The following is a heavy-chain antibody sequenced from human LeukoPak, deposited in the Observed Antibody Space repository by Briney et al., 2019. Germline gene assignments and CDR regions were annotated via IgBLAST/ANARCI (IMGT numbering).Heavy chain of an antibody. D-gene: IGHD6-13*01. V-gene: IGHV4-34*01. CDR1: GGSFSGYY. Sequence: SETLSLTCAVYGGSFSGYYWSWIRQPPGKGLEWIGEIDHSGSTNYNPSLKSRVTISVDTSKNQFSLKLSSVTAADTAVYYCARHRGSSWYIHFDYWGQGTLVTVSS. CDR2: IDHSGST. CDR3: ARHRGSSWYIHFDY. J-gene: IGHJ4*02.